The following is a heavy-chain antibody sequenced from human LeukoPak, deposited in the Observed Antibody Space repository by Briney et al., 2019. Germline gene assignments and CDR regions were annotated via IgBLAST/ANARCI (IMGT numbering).Heavy chain of an antibody. CDR2: INPSGGST. D-gene: IGHD3-3*01. V-gene: IGHV1-46*01. CDR3: ARDLIFGVVTDYYYYMDV. J-gene: IGHJ6*03. CDR1: GYTFTSYH. Sequence: ASVKVSCKASGYTFTSYHMHWVRQAPGQGLEWMGIINPSGGSTSYAQKFQGRVTMTRDTSTSTVYMELSSLRSEDTAVYYCARDLIFGVVTDYYYYMDVWGKGTTVTVSS.